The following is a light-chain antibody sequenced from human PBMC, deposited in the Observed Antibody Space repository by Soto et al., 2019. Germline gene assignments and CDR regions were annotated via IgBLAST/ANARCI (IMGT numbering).Light chain of an antibody. Sequence: EIVMTQSPATLSVSPGERATLSCRASQSVSSNLAWYQQKPGQAPRLLIYGASTRATGIPARFRGSGSGTEFILTISSLQSEDCAVYYCQQDNDCPPFIFGPGTKVDIK. CDR3: QQDNDCPPFI. J-gene: IGKJ3*01. V-gene: IGKV3-15*01. CDR1: QSVSSN. CDR2: GAS.